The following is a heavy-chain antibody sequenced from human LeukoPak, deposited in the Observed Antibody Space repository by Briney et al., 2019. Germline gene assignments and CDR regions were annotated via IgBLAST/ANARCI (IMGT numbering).Heavy chain of an antibody. D-gene: IGHD6-19*01. Sequence: GGSLRLSCAASGFTFSSYWMSWVRQAPGKGLEWVSAISGSGGSTYYADSVKGRFTISRDNSKNTLYLQMNSLRAEDTAVYYCAKVGSSGWYKYWGQGTLVTVSS. V-gene: IGHV3-23*01. CDR1: GFTFSSYW. CDR2: ISGSGGST. CDR3: AKVGSSGWYKY. J-gene: IGHJ4*02.